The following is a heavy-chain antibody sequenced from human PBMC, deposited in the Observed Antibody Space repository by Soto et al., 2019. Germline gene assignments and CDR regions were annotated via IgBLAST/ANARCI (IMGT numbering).Heavy chain of an antibody. V-gene: IGHV3-48*03. J-gene: IGHJ4*02. CDR1: GFTFRSYE. Sequence: PGGSLRLSCAASGFTFRSYEMNWVRQAPGKGLEWVSYISSSGDTIYYADSVKGRFTISRDNAKNSLYLQLNTLRAEDTAVYYCARAYYYESSGYEYYFDSWGQGTLVTVSS. CDR3: ARAYYYESSGYEYYFDS. D-gene: IGHD3-22*01. CDR2: ISSSGDTI.